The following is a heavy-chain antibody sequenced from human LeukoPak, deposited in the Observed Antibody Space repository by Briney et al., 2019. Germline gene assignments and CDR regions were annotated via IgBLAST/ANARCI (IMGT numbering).Heavy chain of an antibody. D-gene: IGHD6-6*01. J-gene: IGHJ5*02. CDR2: IYYTGST. V-gene: IGHV4-39*07. CDR1: GGSISNSDYY. CDR3: ASLSSEFRKYSSSNNWFDP. Sequence: SETLSLTCTVSGGSISNSDYYWGWIRQPPGKGLEWIGNIYYTGSTYYNPSLKSRVTISVDTSKNQSSLKVNSLTAADTAVYYCASLSSEFRKYSSSNNWFDPWGQGTLVTVSS.